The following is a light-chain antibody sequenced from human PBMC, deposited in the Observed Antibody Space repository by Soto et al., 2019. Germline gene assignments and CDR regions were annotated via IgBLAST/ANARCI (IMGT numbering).Light chain of an antibody. CDR1: QSISNW. CDR2: DAS. CDR3: QQYNSYSWT. J-gene: IGKJ1*01. V-gene: IGKV1-5*01. Sequence: DIQMTQSPSSVSASVGDSVTITCRASQSISNWLAWYQQKPGKAPKLLIYDASSLESGVPSRFSGSGSGTEFTLTISSLQPDDFATYYCQQYNSYSWTFGQGTKVDIK.